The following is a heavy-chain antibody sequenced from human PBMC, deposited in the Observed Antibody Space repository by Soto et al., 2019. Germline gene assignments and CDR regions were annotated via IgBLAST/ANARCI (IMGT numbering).Heavy chain of an antibody. CDR2: ISGSGGST. Sequence: GGSMRLSCAASGLTFSSYAMSWVRQAPGKGLEWVSAISGSGGSTYYADSVKGRFTISRDNSKNTLYLQMNSLRAEDTAVYYCAKIMTTVTTLYFQHWGQGTLVTVSS. J-gene: IGHJ1*01. CDR3: AKIMTTVTTLYFQH. CDR1: GLTFSSYA. V-gene: IGHV3-23*01. D-gene: IGHD4-4*01.